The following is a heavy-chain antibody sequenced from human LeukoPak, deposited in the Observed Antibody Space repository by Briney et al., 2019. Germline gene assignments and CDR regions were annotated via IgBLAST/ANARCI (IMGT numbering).Heavy chain of an antibody. CDR3: ARVRTAAAGTSGNDAFDI. D-gene: IGHD6-13*01. J-gene: IGHJ3*02. V-gene: IGHV1-46*01. Sequence: GASVKVSCKASGYTFTGYYMHWVRQAPGQGLEWMGIINPSGGSTSYAQKFQGRVTMTRDMSTSTVYMELSSLRSEDTAVYYCARVRTAAAGTSGNDAFDIWGQGTMVTVSS. CDR1: GYTFTGYY. CDR2: INPSGGST.